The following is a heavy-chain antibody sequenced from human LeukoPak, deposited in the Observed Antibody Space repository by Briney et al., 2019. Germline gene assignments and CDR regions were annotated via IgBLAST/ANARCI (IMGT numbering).Heavy chain of an antibody. D-gene: IGHD3-10*01. CDR3: ARASTYGMASSFYPGFDY. CDR2: MHYSAGA. CDR1: GASIGGSF. J-gene: IGHJ4*02. Sequence: SETLSLTCTVSGASIGGSFWDWIRQPPGKGLEWIGYMHYSAGARYNPSLESRVTMSIDTSKNQFSLRLTSVTAADTAVYYCARASTYGMASSFYPGFDYWGQGVLVTVSA. V-gene: IGHV4-59*01.